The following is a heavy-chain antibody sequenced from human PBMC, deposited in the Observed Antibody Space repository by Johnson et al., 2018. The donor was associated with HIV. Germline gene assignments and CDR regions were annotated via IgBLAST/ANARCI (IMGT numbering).Heavy chain of an antibody. CDR3: AKDIRNYGDAFDI. Sequence: EVQLVESGGGLVQPGRSLRLSCAASGFTFDDYAMHWVRQAPGKGLEWVSGISWNSGRIGYADSVKGRFTISRDNAKNSLYLQMNSLRAEDTALYYCAKDIRNYGDAFDIWGQGTMVTVSS. CDR2: ISWNSGRI. CDR1: GFTFDDYA. D-gene: IGHD1-7*01. V-gene: IGHV3-9*01. J-gene: IGHJ3*02.